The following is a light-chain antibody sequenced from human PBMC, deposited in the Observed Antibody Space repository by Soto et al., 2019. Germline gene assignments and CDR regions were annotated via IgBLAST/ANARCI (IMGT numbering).Light chain of an antibody. CDR2: VNS. CDR1: SSNIGAGFD. Sequence: QSVLTQPPSVSGAPGQRVTISCTGRSSNIGAGFDVHWYQQLPGAAPKLLIFVNSNRPSGVPDGFSGSKSGTSASLAITGLQAEDEADYYCQSYDSSLSGYVFGTGTKVTVL. V-gene: IGLV1-40*01. CDR3: QSYDSSLSGYV. J-gene: IGLJ1*01.